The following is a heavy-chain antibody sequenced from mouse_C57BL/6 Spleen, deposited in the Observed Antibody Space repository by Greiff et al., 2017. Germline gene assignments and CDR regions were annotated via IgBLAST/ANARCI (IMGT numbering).Heavy chain of an antibody. Sequence: QVQLQQPGTELVKPGASVKLSCKASGYTFTSYWMHWVKQRPGQGLEWIGNINPSNGGTNYNEKFKSKATLTVEKSSSTAYIQLSSLTSEDSAVYYCAGRGYYGNYVWYAMDYWGQGTSVTVSS. CDR3: AGRGYYGNYVWYAMDY. CDR1: GYTFTSYW. D-gene: IGHD2-1*01. V-gene: IGHV1-53*01. J-gene: IGHJ4*01. CDR2: INPSNGGT.